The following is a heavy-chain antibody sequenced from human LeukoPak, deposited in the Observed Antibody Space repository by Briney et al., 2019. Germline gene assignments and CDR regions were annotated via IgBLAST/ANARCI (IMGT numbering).Heavy chain of an antibody. V-gene: IGHV1-2*07. D-gene: IGHD3-16*01. CDR2: INPNSGGT. CDR1: GYTFTGYY. J-gene: IGHJ4*02. Sequence: EASVTVSCKASGYTFTGYYMHWLRQAPGQGLEWMGWINPNSGGTNYAHKFEGRVTMTRDTSISAAYMELSSLRSDDTAMYYCARDNDDGGKDYGGQGTLVTVST. CDR3: ARDNDDGGKDY.